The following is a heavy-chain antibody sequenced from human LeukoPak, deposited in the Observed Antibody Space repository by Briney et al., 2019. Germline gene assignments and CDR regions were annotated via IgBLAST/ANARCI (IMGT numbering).Heavy chain of an antibody. J-gene: IGHJ4*02. CDR1: GYTFTSYD. Sequence: GASVKVSCKASGYTFTSYDINWVRQATGQGLEWMGWMNPNSGNTGYAQKFQGRVTITRNTSISTAYMELSSLRSEDTSLYYCGREGGGSYYLKSFDYWGQGTLVTVSS. CDR3: GREGGGSYYLKSFDY. D-gene: IGHD3-10*01. V-gene: IGHV1-8*03. CDR2: MNPNSGNT.